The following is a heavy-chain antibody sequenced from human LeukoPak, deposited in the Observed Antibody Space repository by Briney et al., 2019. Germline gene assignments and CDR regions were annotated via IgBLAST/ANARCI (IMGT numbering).Heavy chain of an antibody. CDR1: GDIMKLGGVH. CDR3: TRRPKEPGFWSGYVDS. J-gene: IGHJ4*02. V-gene: IGHV4-39*01. Sequence: SETVSLTCSVSGDIMKLGGVHWDWIRQPPGRGLEYIGSLFYNGNTYYNPSLESRVTISVDTSKNQFSLKLSSVTAADTAVYYCTRRPKEPGFWSGYVDSWGQGTLVTVSS. CDR2: LFYNGNT. D-gene: IGHD3-3*01.